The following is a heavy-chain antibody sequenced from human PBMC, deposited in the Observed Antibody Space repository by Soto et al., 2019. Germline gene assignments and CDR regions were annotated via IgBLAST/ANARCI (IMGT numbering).Heavy chain of an antibody. CDR2: ISYDGSNK. D-gene: IGHD3-3*01. V-gene: IGHV3-30-3*01. Sequence: QVQLVESGGGVVQPGRSLRLSCAASGFTFSSYAMHWVRQAPGKGLEWVAVISYDGSNKYYADSVKGRFTISRDNSKNTLYLQMNSLRAEDTAVYYCARETYYDFGSGTYDGMDVLGQGTTVTVSS. CDR1: GFTFSSYA. CDR3: ARETYYDFGSGTYDGMDV. J-gene: IGHJ6*02.